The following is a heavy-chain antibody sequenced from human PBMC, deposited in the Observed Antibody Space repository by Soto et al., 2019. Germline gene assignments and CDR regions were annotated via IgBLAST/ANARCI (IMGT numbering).Heavy chain of an antibody. V-gene: IGHV1-8*01. J-gene: IGHJ5*02. CDR2: MNPNSGNT. D-gene: IGHD2-21*02. CDR3: ARGMKYGACSRWFDP. CDR1: GYTFTSYD. Sequence: QVQLVQSGAEVKKPGASVKVSCKASGYTFTSYDINWVRQATGQGLEYLGWMNPNSGNTADVQKFQGRVTMTWDTPITPAYMELSSLRSEDTAVSFCARGMKYGACSRWFDPWGQGTLVTVSS.